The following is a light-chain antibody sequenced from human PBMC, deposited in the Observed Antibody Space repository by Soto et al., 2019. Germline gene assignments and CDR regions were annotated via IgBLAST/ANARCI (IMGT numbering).Light chain of an antibody. V-gene: IGKV3-15*01. CDR3: QQFNNWPWT. J-gene: IGKJ1*01. CDR2: GAS. CDR1: QSISTN. Sequence: EIVMTQSPVTLTVSPGERATLYCRASQSISTNLAWHQQKPGQAPRLLIYGASTRATGIPARFSGSGSGTEFTRTISSLQSEDLAVYYCQQFNNWPWTFGQGTKVEI.